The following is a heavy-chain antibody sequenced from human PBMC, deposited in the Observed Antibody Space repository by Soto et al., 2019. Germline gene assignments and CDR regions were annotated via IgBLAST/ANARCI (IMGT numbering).Heavy chain of an antibody. CDR2: IYYSGST. J-gene: IGHJ6*02. D-gene: IGHD5-18*01. CDR3: ARASPVVTDV. Sequence: QVQLQESGPGLVKPSQTLSLTCTVSGGSISSGDYYWSWIRQAPGKGLEWIGYIYYSGSTYYNPCLKSRVTISVDTSRNQFSLKLSSVTAADTAVYYCARASPVVTDVWGQGTTVTVSS. V-gene: IGHV4-30-4*01. CDR1: GGSISSGDYY.